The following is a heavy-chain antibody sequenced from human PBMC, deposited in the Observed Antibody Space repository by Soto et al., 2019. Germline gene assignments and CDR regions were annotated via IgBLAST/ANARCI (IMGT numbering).Heavy chain of an antibody. J-gene: IGHJ4*02. D-gene: IGHD5-18*01. CDR3: ARANVDTAMALEVYYFDY. V-gene: IGHV5-10-1*01. CDR2: IDPSDSQT. CDR1: GYSFAGYW. Sequence: GESLKISCKGSGYSFAGYWITWVRQKPGKGLEWMGRIDPSDSQTYYSPSFRGHVTISATKSITTVFLQWSSLRASDTAMYYCARANVDTAMALEVYYFDYWGQGTLVTVSS.